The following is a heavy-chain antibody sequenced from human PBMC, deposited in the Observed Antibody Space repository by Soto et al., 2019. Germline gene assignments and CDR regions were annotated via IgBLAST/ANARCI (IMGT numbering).Heavy chain of an antibody. CDR3: ASFPITIFGVDPLPY. Sequence: PSETLSLTCTVSGGSISSSSYYWGWIRQPPGKGLEWIGSIYYSGSTYYNPSLKSRVTISVDTSKNQFSLKLSSVTAADTAVYYCASFPITIFGVDPLPYWGQGTLVTVSS. CDR2: IYYSGST. D-gene: IGHD3-3*01. CDR1: GGSISSSSYY. V-gene: IGHV4-39*01. J-gene: IGHJ4*02.